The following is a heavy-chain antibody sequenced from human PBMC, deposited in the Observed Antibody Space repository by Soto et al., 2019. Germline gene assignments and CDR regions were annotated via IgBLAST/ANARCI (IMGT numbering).Heavy chain of an antibody. CDR3: ARFTMVLGVFDY. V-gene: IGHV3-33*01. Sequence: QVQLVESGGGVVQPGRSLRLSCAASGFTFSSYGMHWVRQAPGKGLVWVAVLWYDGSNKYYADSVKGLFTISRDNSKNTLYLQMNSLRAEDTAVYYCARFTMVLGVFDYWGQGTLVTVSS. J-gene: IGHJ4*02. CDR1: GFTFSSYG. D-gene: IGHD3-10*01. CDR2: LWYDGSNK.